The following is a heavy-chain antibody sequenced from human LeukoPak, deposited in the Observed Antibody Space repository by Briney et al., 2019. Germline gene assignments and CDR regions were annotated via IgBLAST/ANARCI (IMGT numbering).Heavy chain of an antibody. V-gene: IGHV1-69*04. CDR3: ATSTTGTTGLPYYDILTGYYSPLYYYYGMDV. J-gene: IGHJ6*02. Sequence: SVKVSCKASGGTFSSYAISWVRQAPGQGLEWMGRIIPILGIANYAQKFQGRVTITADKSTSTAYMELSSLRSEDTAVYYCATSTTGTTGLPYYDILTGYYSPLYYYYGMDVWGQGTTVTVSS. D-gene: IGHD3-9*01. CDR2: IIPILGIA. CDR1: GGTFSSYA.